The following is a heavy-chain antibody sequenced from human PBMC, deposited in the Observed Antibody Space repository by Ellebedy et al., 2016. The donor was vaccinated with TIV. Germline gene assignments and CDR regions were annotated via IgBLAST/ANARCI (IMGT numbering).Heavy chain of an antibody. CDR3: ARDRTTVTTMYYYYYGMDV. J-gene: IGHJ6*02. CDR2: INSDGSST. D-gene: IGHD4-11*01. Sequence: GGSLRLSCAASGFTFSSYWMHWVRQAPGKGLVWVSRINSDGSSTSYADSVKGRFTISRDNAKNTLYLQMNSLRAEDTAVYYCARDRTTVTTMYYYYYGMDVWGQGTTVTVSS. V-gene: IGHV3-74*01. CDR1: GFTFSSYW.